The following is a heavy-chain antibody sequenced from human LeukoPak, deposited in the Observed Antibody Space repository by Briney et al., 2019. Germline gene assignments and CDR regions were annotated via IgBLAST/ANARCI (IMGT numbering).Heavy chain of an antibody. CDR1: GFTFSSYW. D-gene: IGHD6-19*01. V-gene: IGHV3-7*01. Sequence: GGSLRLSCAASGFTFSSYWMSWVRQAPGKGLEWVAHIKQDGSEKYYVDSVKGRFTISRDNAKNSLYLQMNSLRAEDTAVYYCARDWAVAGTSLGIDYWGQGTLVTVSS. J-gene: IGHJ4*02. CDR2: IKQDGSEK. CDR3: ARDWAVAGTSLGIDY.